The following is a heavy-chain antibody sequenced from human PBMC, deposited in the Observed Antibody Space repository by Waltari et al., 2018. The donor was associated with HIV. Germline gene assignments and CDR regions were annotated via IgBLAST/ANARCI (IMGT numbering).Heavy chain of an antibody. V-gene: IGHV3-30*04. D-gene: IGHD3-16*01. J-gene: IGHJ4*02. CDR1: GFTFSSYA. CDR2: ISYEVSNK. CDR3: ARPDPNNPSHVWGSYGH. Sequence: QVQLVESGGGVVQPGRSLRLSCAASGFTFSSYAMHWVRQAPGRGLEWGDVISYEVSNKYDADSVKGRFTISRDNSKNTLYLQMNSLRAEDTAVYYCARPDPNNPSHVWGSYGHWGQGTLVTVSS.